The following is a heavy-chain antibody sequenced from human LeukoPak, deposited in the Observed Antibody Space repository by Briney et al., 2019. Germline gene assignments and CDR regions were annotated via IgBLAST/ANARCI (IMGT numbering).Heavy chain of an antibody. J-gene: IGHJ4*02. D-gene: IGHD3-3*01. CDR1: GFTSSSYW. CDR2: ISSSSSYI. V-gene: IGHV3-21*01. Sequence: GGSLRLSCAASGFTSSSYWMHWVRQAPGKGLEWVSSISSSSSYIYYADSVKGRFTISRDNAKNSLYLQMNSLRAEDTAVYYCARDRIGVVTPFDYWGQGTLVTVSS. CDR3: ARDRIGVVTPFDY.